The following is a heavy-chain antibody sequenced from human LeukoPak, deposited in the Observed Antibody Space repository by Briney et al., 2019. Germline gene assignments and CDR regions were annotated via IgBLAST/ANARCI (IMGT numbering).Heavy chain of an antibody. V-gene: IGHV1-69*10. CDR3: ARGHLRYGGNAGRDDWFDP. D-gene: IGHD4-23*01. J-gene: IGHJ5*02. Sequence: GASVKVSCKASGGTFSSYAISWVRQAPGQGLEWMGRIIPILGIANYAQKFQGRVTITADKSTSTAYMELSSLRSEDTAVYYCARGHLRYGGNAGRDDWFDPWGQGTLVTVSS. CDR1: GGTFSSYA. CDR2: IIPILGIA.